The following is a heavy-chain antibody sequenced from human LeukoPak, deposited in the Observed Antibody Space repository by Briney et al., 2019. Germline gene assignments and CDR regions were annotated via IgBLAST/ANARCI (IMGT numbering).Heavy chain of an antibody. D-gene: IGHD3/OR15-3a*01. J-gene: IGHJ4*02. CDR1: GFTFSSYS. CDR2: ISSSNSYI. V-gene: IGHV3-21*01. CDR3: ARDPDPRRTFGQLDY. Sequence: GGSLRLSCAASGFTFSSYSMNWVRQAPGKGLEWVSSISSSNSYIYYADSVKGRFTISRDNAKNSLYLQMNSLRAEDTAVYYCARDPDPRRTFGQLDYWGQGTLVTVSS.